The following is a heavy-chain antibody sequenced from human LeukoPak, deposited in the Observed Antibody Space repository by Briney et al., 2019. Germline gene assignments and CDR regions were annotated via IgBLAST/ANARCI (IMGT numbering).Heavy chain of an antibody. Sequence: PSETLSLTCTVSGDSISSGNYWGYIRQSPGKGLEWIGSLYRSGNTYYNPSLKSRVIMSVDTSKNQFSLRLRSVTAADTAIYFCARMSSIYWFFDIWGRGTLVTVSS. CDR2: LYRSGNT. J-gene: IGHJ2*01. CDR3: ARMSSIYWFFDI. V-gene: IGHV4-38-2*02. CDR1: GDSISSGNY. D-gene: IGHD2-2*01.